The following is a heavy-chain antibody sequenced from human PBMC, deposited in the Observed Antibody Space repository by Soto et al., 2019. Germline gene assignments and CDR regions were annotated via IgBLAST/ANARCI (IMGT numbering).Heavy chain of an antibody. V-gene: IGHV3-23*01. CDR2: ISDSGGNT. CDR1: GFTFSSYG. J-gene: IGHJ4*02. Sequence: VQMLESGGGLVQPGGSLRLSCAASGFTFSSYGMAWVRQAPGKGLEWVSAISDSGGNTYYAASVKGRFTISRDNSQNTLFLQLNSLRVEDTAVYYCAKGRWSPDFWGQGTLVSVSS. D-gene: IGHD2-15*01. CDR3: AKGRWSPDF.